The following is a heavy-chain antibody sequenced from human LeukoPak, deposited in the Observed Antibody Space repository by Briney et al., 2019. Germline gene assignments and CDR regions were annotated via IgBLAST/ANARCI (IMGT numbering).Heavy chain of an antibody. CDR3: ARERTYGNYFDY. J-gene: IGHJ4*02. D-gene: IGHD3-10*01. Sequence: SETLSLTCTVSGGSISSSNYYWGWLRQPPGTGLGWIESIYYSGSTYFNPSLKSRVTISVDTSKNQFSLKASSVTAADTAVYYCARERTYGNYFDYWGQGALVTVSS. CDR1: GGSISSSNYY. V-gene: IGHV4-39*07. CDR2: IYYSGST.